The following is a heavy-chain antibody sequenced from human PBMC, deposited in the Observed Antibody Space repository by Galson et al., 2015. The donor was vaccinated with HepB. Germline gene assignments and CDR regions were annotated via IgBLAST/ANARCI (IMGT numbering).Heavy chain of an antibody. V-gene: IGHV5-51*01. D-gene: IGHD3-10*01. J-gene: IGHJ6*02. CDR3: ARKDHGTGSLDV. CDR2: LYPDDSDI. CDR1: GYNFATYW. Sequence: QSGAEVKKPGESLKISCKGSGYNFATYWIAWVRQMPGKGLEWMGVLYPDDSDIRYNPSFQGQVTLSVGRSINTAYLQWSSLKASDTAMYYCARKDHGTGSLDVWGQGTTVTVSS.